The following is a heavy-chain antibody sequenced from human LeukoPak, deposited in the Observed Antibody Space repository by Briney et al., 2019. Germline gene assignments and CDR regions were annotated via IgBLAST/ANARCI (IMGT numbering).Heavy chain of an antibody. D-gene: IGHD3-22*01. V-gene: IGHV4-38-2*02. CDR2: IYHSGST. Sequence: SETLSLTCTVSGYSISSGYYWGWIRQPPGKGLEWIGSIYHSGSTYYNPSLKSRVTMSVDTSKNQFSLKLSSVTAADTAMYYCARGGQYYYDSSGYTPWGQGTLVTVSS. CDR1: GYSISSGYY. J-gene: IGHJ5*02. CDR3: ARGGQYYYDSSGYTP.